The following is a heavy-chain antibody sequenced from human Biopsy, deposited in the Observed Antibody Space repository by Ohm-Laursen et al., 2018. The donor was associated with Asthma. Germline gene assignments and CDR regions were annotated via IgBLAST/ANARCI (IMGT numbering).Heavy chain of an antibody. J-gene: IGHJ4*02. CDR1: GFTLIDYG. CDR3: ARGLGDLDS. D-gene: IGHD2-21*02. Sequence: ASVKVSCKASGFTLIDYGLTWVRQAPGQGLEWPGWISAYNGATNFAQKFQGRFTMTTETSTNTAFMELRRLKSDDSAVYFCARGLGDLDSWGQGSLVIVSS. V-gene: IGHV1-18*01. CDR2: ISAYNGAT.